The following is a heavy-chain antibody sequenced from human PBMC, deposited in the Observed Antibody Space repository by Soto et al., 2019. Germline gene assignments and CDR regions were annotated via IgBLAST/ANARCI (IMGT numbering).Heavy chain of an antibody. Sequence: EVQLVQSGAEVKKPGESLKISCKGSGYSFTSYWIGWVRQMPGKGLEWMGIIYPGDSDTRYSPSFQGQVTISADKSISTAYLQWSSLKASDTAMYYCARRAKTPNIAVAGTLVDYWGQGTLVTVSS. CDR2: IYPGDSDT. V-gene: IGHV5-51*01. D-gene: IGHD6-19*01. CDR3: ARRAKTPNIAVAGTLVDY. CDR1: GYSFTSYW. J-gene: IGHJ4*02.